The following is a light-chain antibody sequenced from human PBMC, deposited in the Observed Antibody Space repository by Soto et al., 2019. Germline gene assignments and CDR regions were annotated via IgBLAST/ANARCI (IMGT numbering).Light chain of an antibody. Sequence: DSEMTQSPSTLSASVGDRVTITCRASQSISSSLAWYQHNPGRAPQLLIFDASTLQTAVPSRFSGGGFATEFTLTITGLQPDDFATYFCQQHTDFTAVMFGQGTK. CDR3: QQHTDFTAVM. CDR1: QSISSS. CDR2: DAS. J-gene: IGKJ2*01. V-gene: IGKV1-5*01.